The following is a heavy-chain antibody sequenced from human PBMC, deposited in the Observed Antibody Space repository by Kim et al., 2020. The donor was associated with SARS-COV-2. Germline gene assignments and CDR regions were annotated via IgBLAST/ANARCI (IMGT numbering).Heavy chain of an antibody. CDR1: GGSISSSSYY. Sequence: SETLSLTCTVSGGSISSSSYYWGWIRQPPGKGLEWIGSIYYSGSTYYNPSLKSRVTISVDTSKNQFSLKLSSVTAADTAVYYCARGDPDYGDYIYYYYYGMDVWGQGTTVTVSS. CDR2: IYYSGST. CDR3: ARGDPDYGDYIYYYYYGMDV. J-gene: IGHJ6*02. V-gene: IGHV4-39*01. D-gene: IGHD4-17*01.